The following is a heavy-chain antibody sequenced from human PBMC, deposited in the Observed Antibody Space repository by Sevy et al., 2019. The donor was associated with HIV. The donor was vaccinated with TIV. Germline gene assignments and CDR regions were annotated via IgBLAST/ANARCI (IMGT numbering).Heavy chain of an antibody. Sequence: GGSPRLSCAASGFTFDDYAMHWVRQAPGKGLEWVSGISWNSSSIGYADSVKGRFTISRDNAKNSLYLQMNSLRAEDTALYYCATRGRGYSYGDTPFDYWGQGTLVTVSS. J-gene: IGHJ4*02. CDR1: GFTFDDYA. CDR2: ISWNSSSI. CDR3: ATRGRGYSYGDTPFDY. D-gene: IGHD5-18*01. V-gene: IGHV3-9*01.